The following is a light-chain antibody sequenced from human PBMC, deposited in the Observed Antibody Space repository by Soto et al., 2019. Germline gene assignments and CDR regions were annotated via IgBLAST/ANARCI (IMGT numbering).Light chain of an antibody. CDR1: QSVSSF. CDR3: QQRINWPLT. V-gene: IGKV3-11*01. CDR2: DAS. J-gene: IGKJ4*01. Sequence: EIVLTQSPATLSLSPGERATLSCRASQSVSSFLAWYQQKPGQAPRLLIYDASNRATGIPTRFSGSGSGTDFTLTIRSLEPEDFAVYYCQQRINWPLTFGGGTKVEIK.